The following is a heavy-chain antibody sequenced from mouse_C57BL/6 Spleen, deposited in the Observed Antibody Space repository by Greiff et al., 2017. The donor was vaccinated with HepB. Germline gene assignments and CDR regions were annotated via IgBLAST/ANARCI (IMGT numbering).Heavy chain of an antibody. V-gene: IGHV2-5*01. CDR1: GFSLTSYG. D-gene: IGHD1-1*01. CDR3: ATNYYGSHYYAMDY. Sequence: VQLQQSGPGLVQPSQSLSITCTVSGFSLTSYGVHWVRQSPGKGLEWLGVIWRGGSTNYNAAFMSRLSITKDNSKSQVFFKMNSLQADDTAIYYCATNYYGSHYYAMDYWGQGTSVTVSS. J-gene: IGHJ4*01. CDR2: IWRGGST.